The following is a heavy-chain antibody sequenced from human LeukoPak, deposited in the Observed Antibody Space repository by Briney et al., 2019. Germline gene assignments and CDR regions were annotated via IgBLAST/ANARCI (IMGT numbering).Heavy chain of an antibody. CDR3: ARDPNWGSGY. CDR1: GFTFNTYA. CDR2: ISVSDDTT. V-gene: IGHV3-23*01. Sequence: PGGSLRLSCAASGFTFNTYAMIWVRQAPGKGLEWVSTISVSDDTTYYADSVKGRFTISRDNSKNTLYLQMNSLRAGDTARYYCARDPNWGSGYWGQGTLVIVSS. J-gene: IGHJ4*02. D-gene: IGHD7-27*01.